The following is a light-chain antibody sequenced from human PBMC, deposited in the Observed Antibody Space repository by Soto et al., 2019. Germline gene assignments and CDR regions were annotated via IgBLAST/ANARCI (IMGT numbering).Light chain of an antibody. Sequence: QSMLTQPPSASGSPGHSVTISCTGTSSDVGGHNYVSWYQQHPGKAPKVMIYQVTKRPSGVPDRFSGSKSGNTASLTVSGLQAEDEADYYCCSYAGNNNWVFGGGTKLTVL. CDR1: SSDVGGHNY. J-gene: IGLJ3*02. CDR2: QVT. V-gene: IGLV2-8*01. CDR3: CSYAGNNNWV.